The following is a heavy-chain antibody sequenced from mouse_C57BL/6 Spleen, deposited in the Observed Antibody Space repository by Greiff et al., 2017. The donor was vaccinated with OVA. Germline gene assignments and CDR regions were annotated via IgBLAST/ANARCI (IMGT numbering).Heavy chain of an antibody. CDR1: GYTFTSYW. CDR2: IFPGSGST. Sequence: QVQLQQPGAELVMPGASVKLSCKASGYTFTSYWMHWVKQRPGHGLEWIGEIFPGSGSTNYNEKFQGKATFTADTSSNTAYMQLSSLTTEDSAIYYCAREWKGAWFAYWGQGTLVTVSA. V-gene: IGHV1-9*01. CDR3: AREWKGAWFAY. D-gene: IGHD1-3*01. J-gene: IGHJ3*01.